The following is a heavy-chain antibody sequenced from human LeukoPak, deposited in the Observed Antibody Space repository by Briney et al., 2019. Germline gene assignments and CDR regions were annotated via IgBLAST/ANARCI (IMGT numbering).Heavy chain of an antibody. CDR2: FDPEDGET. D-gene: IGHD1-26*01. J-gene: IGHJ4*02. Sequence: ASVKVSCKVSGYTLTELSMHWVRQAPGKGLEWMGGFDPEDGETIYAQKFQGRVTMTEDTSTDTAYMELSSLRSDDTAVYYCTTVVGATTGSDYWGQGTLVTVSS. V-gene: IGHV1-24*01. CDR3: TTVVGATTGSDY. CDR1: GYTLTELS.